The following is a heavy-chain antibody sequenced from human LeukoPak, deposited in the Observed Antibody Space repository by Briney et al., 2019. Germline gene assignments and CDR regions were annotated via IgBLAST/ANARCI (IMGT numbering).Heavy chain of an antibody. V-gene: IGHV4-30-4*08. J-gene: IGHJ4*02. CDR3: ARVAENWKPWGYYFDY. Sequence: PSETLSLTCTVSGGSISSGNYYWSWIRQPPGKGLEWIGYIYYTGSTYYNPSLKSRVTISVDMSKNQFSLKLSSVTAADTAVYYCARVAENWKPWGYYFDYWGQGTLVTVSS. CDR1: GGSISSGNYY. CDR2: IYYTGST. D-gene: IGHD1-1*01.